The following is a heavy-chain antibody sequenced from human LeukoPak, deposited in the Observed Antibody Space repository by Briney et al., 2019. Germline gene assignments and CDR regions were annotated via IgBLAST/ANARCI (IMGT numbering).Heavy chain of an antibody. Sequence: ASVKVSCKASGYTFTGYCMHWVRQAPGQGLEWMGWINPNSGGTNYAQKFQGRVTMTRDTSISTAYMELSRLRSDDTAVYYCAKTFYGSGSYLPDYWGQGTLVTVSS. J-gene: IGHJ4*02. CDR3: AKTFYGSGSYLPDY. CDR2: INPNSGGT. V-gene: IGHV1-2*02. D-gene: IGHD3-10*01. CDR1: GYTFTGYC.